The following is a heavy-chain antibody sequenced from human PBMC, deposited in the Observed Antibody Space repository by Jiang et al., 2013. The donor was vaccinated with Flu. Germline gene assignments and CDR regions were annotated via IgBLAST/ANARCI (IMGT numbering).Heavy chain of an antibody. Sequence: PGLVKPSQTLSLTCTVSGGSVSSGDYCWSWIRQPAGKGLEWIGRIYTSGSANYHPSLKSRVTISIDMSRNQFSLKLSSVTAADTAVYYCARDRLHYGVDVWGQGTTVTVSS. CDR1: GGSVSSGDYC. J-gene: IGHJ6*02. D-gene: IGHD5/OR15-5a*01. V-gene: IGHV4-61*02. CDR3: ARDRLHYGVDV. CDR2: IYTSGSA.